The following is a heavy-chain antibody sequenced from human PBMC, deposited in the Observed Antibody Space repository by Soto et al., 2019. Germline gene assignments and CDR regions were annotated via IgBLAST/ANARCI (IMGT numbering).Heavy chain of an antibody. CDR1: GFTFSSYS. D-gene: IGHD6-13*01. Sequence: PGGSLRLSCAASGFTFSSYSMNWVRQAPGKGLEWVSYISSSSSTIYYADSVKGRFTISRDNAKNSLYLQMNSLRDEDTAVYYCARDPVRGSWYPFDYWGQGTLVTSPQ. V-gene: IGHV3-48*02. CDR2: ISSSSSTI. CDR3: ARDPVRGSWYPFDY. J-gene: IGHJ4*02.